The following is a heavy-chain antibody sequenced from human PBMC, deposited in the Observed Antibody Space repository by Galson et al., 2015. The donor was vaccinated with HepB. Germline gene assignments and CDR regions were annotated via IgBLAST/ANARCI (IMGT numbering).Heavy chain of an antibody. D-gene: IGHD6-13*01. CDR2: ISSSSSYI. J-gene: IGHJ4*02. CDR3: AREWGSSSWYSLGSIFDY. CDR1: GFTFSSYS. V-gene: IGHV3-21*04. Sequence: SLRLSCAASGFTFSSYSMNWVRQAPGKGLEWVSSISSSSSYIYYADSVKGRFTISRDNAKNSLYLQMNSLRAEDTAVYYCAREWGSSSWYSLGSIFDYWGQGTLVTVSS.